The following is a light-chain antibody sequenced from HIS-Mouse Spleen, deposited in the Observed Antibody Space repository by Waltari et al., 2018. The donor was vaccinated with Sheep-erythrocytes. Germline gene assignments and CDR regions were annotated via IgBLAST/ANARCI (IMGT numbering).Light chain of an antibody. Sequence: SYELTQPPSVSVSPGQTASITCSGDKLGDKYACWYQQKPGQSPVLVIYQDSKRPSGIPERFSGSNSGNTAHLTISGTQAMDEADYYCQEWDSSPAWVFGGGTKLTVL. V-gene: IGLV3-1*01. J-gene: IGLJ3*02. CDR1: KLGDKY. CDR3: QEWDSSPAWV. CDR2: QDS.